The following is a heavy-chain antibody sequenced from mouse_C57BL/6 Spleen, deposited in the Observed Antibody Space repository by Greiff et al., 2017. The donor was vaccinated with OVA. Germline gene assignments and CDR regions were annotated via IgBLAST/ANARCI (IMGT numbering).Heavy chain of an antibody. J-gene: IGHJ2*01. Sequence: EVKLQESGGGLVKPGGSLKLSCAASGFTFSSYAMSWVRQTPEKRLEWVATISDGGSYTYYPDNVKGRFTISRDNAKNNLYLQMSHLKSEDTAMYYCARDLAYYYGSSPFDYWGQGTTLTVSS. V-gene: IGHV5-4*01. CDR1: GFTFSSYA. CDR2: ISDGGSYT. D-gene: IGHD1-1*01. CDR3: ARDLAYYYGSSPFDY.